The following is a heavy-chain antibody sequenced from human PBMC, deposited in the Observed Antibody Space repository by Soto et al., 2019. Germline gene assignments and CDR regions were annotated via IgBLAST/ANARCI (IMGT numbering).Heavy chain of an antibody. CDR3: AKLGDHPAYSSTFDY. CDR1: GFTFSSYA. J-gene: IGHJ4*02. Sequence: GGSLILSCAASGFTFSSYAMSWVRQAPGKGLEWVSAISGSGGSTYYADSVKGRFTISRDNSKDTLYLQMNSLRAEDTAVYYCAKLGDHPAYSSTFDYWGQGPLVTGSS. CDR2: ISGSGGST. V-gene: IGHV3-23*01. D-gene: IGHD6-19*01.